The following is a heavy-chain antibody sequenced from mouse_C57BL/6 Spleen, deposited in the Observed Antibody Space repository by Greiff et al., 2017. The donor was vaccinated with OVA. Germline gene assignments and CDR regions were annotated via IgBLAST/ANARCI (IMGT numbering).Heavy chain of an antibody. J-gene: IGHJ4*01. CDR3: VYGNIYYAMDY. CDR1: GYTFTDYN. D-gene: IGHD2-1*01. Sequence: EVQLQQPGPELVKPGASVKMSCKASGYTFTDYNMHWVKQSHGKSLEWIGYINPNNGGTSSNQKFKGKATLTVNKSSSTAYMELRSLTSEDSAVYYCVYGNIYYAMDYWGQGTSVTVSS. V-gene: IGHV1-22*01. CDR2: INPNNGGT.